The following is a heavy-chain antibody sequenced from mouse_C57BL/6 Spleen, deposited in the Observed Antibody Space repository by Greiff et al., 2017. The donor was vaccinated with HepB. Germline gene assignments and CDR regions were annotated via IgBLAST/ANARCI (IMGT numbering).Heavy chain of an antibody. CDR3: ARRSSYMDFDY. CDR1: GYTFTNYW. CDR2: IYPGGGYT. D-gene: IGHD1-1*01. J-gene: IGHJ2*01. Sequence: VQLQESGAELVRPGTSVKMSCKASGYTFTNYWIGWAKQRPGHGLEWIGDIYPGGGYTNYNEKFKGKATLTADKSSSTAYMQFSSLTSEDSAIYYCARRSSYMDFDYWGQGTTLTVSS. V-gene: IGHV1-63*01.